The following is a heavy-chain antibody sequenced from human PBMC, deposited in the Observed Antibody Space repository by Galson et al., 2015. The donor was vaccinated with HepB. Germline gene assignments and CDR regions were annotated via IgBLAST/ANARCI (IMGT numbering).Heavy chain of an antibody. V-gene: IGHV3-53*01. J-gene: IGHJ3*02. CDR3: ARAPGRGFGSWAFDI. D-gene: IGHD3-10*01. CDR1: GFTVSSNY. CDR2: IYSGGST. Sequence: SLRLSCAASGFTVSSNYMSWVRQAPGKGLEWVSVIYSGGSTYYADSVKGRFTISRDNSKNTLYLQMNSLRAEDTAVDYCARAPGRGFGSWAFDIWGQGTMVTVSS.